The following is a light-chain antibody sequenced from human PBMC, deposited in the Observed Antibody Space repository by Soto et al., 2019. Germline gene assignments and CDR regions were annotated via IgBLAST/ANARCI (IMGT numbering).Light chain of an antibody. CDR2: GSS. Sequence: VLTQSPGTLSLSPGERATLSCRASQTLSSRHLAWYQQKPGQAPRLLIYGSSSRATGIPDRFSGSGSGTNFTLTISRLEPEDFAVYYCQQYGSSLLITFGQGTRLENK. V-gene: IGKV3-20*01. J-gene: IGKJ5*01. CDR3: QQYGSSLLIT. CDR1: QTLSSRH.